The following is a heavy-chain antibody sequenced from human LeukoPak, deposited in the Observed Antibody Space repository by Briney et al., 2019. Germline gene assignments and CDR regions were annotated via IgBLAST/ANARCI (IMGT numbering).Heavy chain of an antibody. CDR3: ARDYSGYAIGGFDY. CDR2: INPSGGST. D-gene: IGHD5-12*01. Sequence: ASVTVSFKASGYTFTIYYMHWVRQAPGQGREWMGIINPSGGSTSYAQKFQGRVTMTRDMSTSTVYMELSSLRSEDTAVYYCARDYSGYAIGGFDYWGQGTLVTVSS. V-gene: IGHV1-46*01. CDR1: GYTFTIYY. J-gene: IGHJ4*02.